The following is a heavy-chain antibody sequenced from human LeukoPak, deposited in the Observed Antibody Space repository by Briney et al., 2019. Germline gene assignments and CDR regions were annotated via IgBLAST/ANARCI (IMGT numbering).Heavy chain of an antibody. Sequence: GGSLRLSCAASGFTFSIYAMSWVRQAPGKGLERVSAITGSTGHTYYADSVKGRFTISRDNSKNTLYLHINSLRAEDTAVYYCAKEWYSSGYHGFDYWGQGTLVTVSS. D-gene: IGHD3-22*01. J-gene: IGHJ4*02. CDR1: GFTFSIYA. CDR3: AKEWYSSGYHGFDY. CDR2: ITGSTGHT. V-gene: IGHV3-23*01.